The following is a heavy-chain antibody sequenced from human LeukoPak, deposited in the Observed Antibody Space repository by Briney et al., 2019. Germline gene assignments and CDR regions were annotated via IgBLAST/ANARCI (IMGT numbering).Heavy chain of an antibody. D-gene: IGHD3-3*01. J-gene: IGHJ4*02. CDR1: GFTVSSNY. V-gene: IGHV3-66*02. CDR2: IYSGGST. CDR3: ASGSISGVVIPFDY. Sequence: PGGSLRLSCAASGFTVSSNYMSWVRQAPGKGLEWVSVIYSGGSTYYADSVKGRFTISRDNSKNTLYLQMNSLRAEDTAVYYCASGSISGVVIPFDYWGQGTLVTVSS.